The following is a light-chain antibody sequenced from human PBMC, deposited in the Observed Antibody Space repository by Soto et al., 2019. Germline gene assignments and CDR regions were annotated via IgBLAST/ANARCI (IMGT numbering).Light chain of an antibody. V-gene: IGKV1-39*01. CDR1: QSISSY. Sequence: DIQMTQSPSSLSASVGDRVTITCRASQSISSYLNWYQQKPGKAPKLLIYAASSLQSGVPSRFSGSGSVTDFTLTISSLQPEDFATYYCQQSYTTPYTFGQGTKLEI. CDR2: AAS. CDR3: QQSYTTPYT. J-gene: IGKJ2*01.